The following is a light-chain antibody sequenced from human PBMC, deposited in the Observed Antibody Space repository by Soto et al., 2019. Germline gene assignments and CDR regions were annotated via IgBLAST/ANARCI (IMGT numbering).Light chain of an antibody. CDR3: QQRGNWPWT. J-gene: IGKJ1*01. V-gene: IGKV3-11*01. CDR1: QSVSSF. CDR2: DAS. Sequence: EIVLTQSPATLSLSPGKRATLSCRASQSVSSFLDWYQQKPGQAPRLLIYDASNRATAIPARFSGSGSGTDFTLTISSLEPEDFAVYYCQQRGNWPWTFGQGTKVEIK.